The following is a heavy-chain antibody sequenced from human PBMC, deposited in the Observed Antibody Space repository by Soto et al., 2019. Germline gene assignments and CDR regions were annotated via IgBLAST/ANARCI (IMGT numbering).Heavy chain of an antibody. CDR2: ISSSGSTI. V-gene: IGHV3-11*01. J-gene: IGHJ4*02. Sequence: GGSLRLSCAASGFTFSDYYMSWIRQAPGKGLEWVSYISSSGSTIYYADSVKGRFTTSRDNAKNSLYLQMNSLRAEDTAVYYCARDSWDVETAMALTFDYWGQGTLVTVSS. CDR3: ARDSWDVETAMALTFDY. D-gene: IGHD5-18*01. CDR1: GFTFSDYY.